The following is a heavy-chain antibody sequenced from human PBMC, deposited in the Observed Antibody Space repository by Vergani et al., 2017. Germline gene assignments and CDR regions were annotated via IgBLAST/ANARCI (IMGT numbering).Heavy chain of an antibody. CDR2: IYHSGST. Sequence: QLQLQESGSGLVKPSQTLSLTCAVSGGSISSGGYSWSWIRQPPGKGLEWIGYIYHSGSTYYNPSLKSRVTISVDRSKNQFSLKLSSVTAADTAVYYCARALYGSGRKQGEYFDYWGQGTLVTVSS. V-gene: IGHV4-30-2*01. CDR1: GGSISSGGYS. D-gene: IGHD3-10*01. CDR3: ARALYGSGRKQGEYFDY. J-gene: IGHJ4*02.